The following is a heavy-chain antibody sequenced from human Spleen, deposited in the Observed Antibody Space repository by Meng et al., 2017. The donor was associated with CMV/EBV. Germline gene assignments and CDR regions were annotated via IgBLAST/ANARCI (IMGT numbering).Heavy chain of an antibody. V-gene: IGHV5-51*01. J-gene: IGHJ5*02. CDR2: IYPGDSDA. D-gene: IGHD4-11*01. CDR1: GYRFTSDW. CDR3: ARRSYSNYGASEFDP. Sequence: GEEMKKPGEFLKISCKDSGYRFTSDWIAWVRQMPGRGLEWMGIIYPGDSDARHSPSFQGQVTISADKSITTAYLQWISLKASDTAMYYCARRSYSNYGASEFDPWGQGTLVTVSS.